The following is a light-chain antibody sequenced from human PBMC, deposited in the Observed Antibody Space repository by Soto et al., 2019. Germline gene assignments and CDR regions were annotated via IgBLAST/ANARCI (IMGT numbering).Light chain of an antibody. CDR1: QSVSSSY. J-gene: IGKJ2*01. CDR2: GAS. Sequence: EIVLTQSPGTLSLSPGERATLSCRASQSVSSSYLAWYQHKPGQAPRLLIYGASSRATGIPDRFNGSGSGTDFTLTISRLEPEDFAVYYCQQYGSSMYTFGQGTKVDIK. V-gene: IGKV3-20*01. CDR3: QQYGSSMYT.